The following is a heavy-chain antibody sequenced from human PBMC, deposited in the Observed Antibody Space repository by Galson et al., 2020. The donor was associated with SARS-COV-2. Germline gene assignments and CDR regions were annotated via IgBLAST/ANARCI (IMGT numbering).Heavy chain of an antibody. CDR2: IYPFDSDV. D-gene: IGHD1-26*01. CDR3: ARDRRGGILGPNMQSYYYGMDV. V-gene: IGHV5-51*01. J-gene: IGHJ6*02. CDR1: GYSFTNYW. Sequence: GESLKISCQASGYSFTNYWIVWVRQMPGKGLEWMGVIYPFDSDVRYSPSFQGQVTISADKSISIAYLQWSSLKASDTATYYCARDRRGGILGPNMQSYYYGMDVWGQGTTVTISS.